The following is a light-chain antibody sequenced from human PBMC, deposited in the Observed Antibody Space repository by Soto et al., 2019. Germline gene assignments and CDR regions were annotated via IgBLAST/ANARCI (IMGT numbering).Light chain of an antibody. V-gene: IGKV3D-15*01. CDR3: QHYNTWPWT. J-gene: IGKJ1*01. CDR1: QSVSSSY. CDR2: DAS. Sequence: EIVLAQSPGTLSVSPGDRVTLSCRASQSVSSSYLAWYQQKPGQAPWLLIYDASSRATGIPDRFSGSGSETEFILTISSLQSEDSATYYCQHYNTWPWTFGQGTKVDI.